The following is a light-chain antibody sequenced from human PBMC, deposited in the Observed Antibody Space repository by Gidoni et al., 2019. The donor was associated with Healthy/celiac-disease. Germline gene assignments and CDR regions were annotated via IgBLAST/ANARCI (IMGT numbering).Light chain of an antibody. CDR1: SSDVGGYNY. CDR3: SSYTSSSTVV. Sequence: QSALTKPASVSGSPGQSITISCTGTSSDVGGYNYVSWYQQHPGKAPTIMIYDVSNRPSGVSNRFSGSKSGNSASLTISGLQAEDEAYYYCSSYTSSSTVVFGGGTKLTVL. J-gene: IGLJ2*01. V-gene: IGLV2-14*01. CDR2: DVS.